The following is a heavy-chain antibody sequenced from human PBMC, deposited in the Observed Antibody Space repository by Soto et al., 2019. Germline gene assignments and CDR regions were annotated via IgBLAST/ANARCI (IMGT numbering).Heavy chain of an antibody. J-gene: IGHJ6*02. V-gene: IGHV1-2*02. Sequence: ASVKVSCKASGYTFTGYYMHWVRQAPGQGLEWMGWINPNSGGTNYAQKFQGRVTMTRDTSIGTAYMELSRLRSDDTAVYYCARERGGVYYGMDVWGQGTTVTVSS. D-gene: IGHD6-25*01. CDR2: INPNSGGT. CDR1: GYTFTGYY. CDR3: ARERGGVYYGMDV.